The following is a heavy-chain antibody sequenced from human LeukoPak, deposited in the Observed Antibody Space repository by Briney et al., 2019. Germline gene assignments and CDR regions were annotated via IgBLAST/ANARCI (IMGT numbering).Heavy chain of an antibody. J-gene: IGHJ4*02. CDR2: IIPIFGTA. CDR3: ARGHRGYFDY. V-gene: IGHV1-69*01. CDR1: GGTFSSYA. Sequence: GASVTVSCKASGGTFSSYAISWVRQAPGQGLEWMGGIIPIFGTANYAQKFQGRVTITADESTSTAYMELSSLRSEDTAVYYCARGHRGYFDYWGQGTLVTVSS. D-gene: IGHD1-14*01.